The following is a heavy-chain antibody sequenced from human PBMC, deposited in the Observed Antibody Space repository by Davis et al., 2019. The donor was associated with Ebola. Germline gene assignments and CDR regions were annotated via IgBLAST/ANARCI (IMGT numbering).Heavy chain of an antibody. V-gene: IGHV3-7*01. J-gene: IGHJ2*01. CDR1: GFTFSSYW. D-gene: IGHD3-16*01. CDR2: INPVGGVK. CDR3: GRTPRQGGNWYFDL. Sequence: GESLKISCAASGFTFSSYWMYWVRQAPGKGLEWVANINPVGGVKHYVDSVKGRFSISRDNSKNTLYLQMNSLRPEDTAVYYCGRTPRQGGNWYFDLWGRGTLVTVSS.